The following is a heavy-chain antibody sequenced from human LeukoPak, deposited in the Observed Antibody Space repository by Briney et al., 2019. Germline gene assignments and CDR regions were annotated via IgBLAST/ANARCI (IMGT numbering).Heavy chain of an antibody. V-gene: IGHV4-39*07. D-gene: IGHD2-2*01. CDR3: ARAPGAAID. J-gene: IGHJ4*02. CDR1: GGSISSGSYY. Sequence: PSETLSLTCTVSGGSISSGSYYWSWIRQPPGKGLEWIGEINHSGSTNYNPSLKSRVSISVDTSKNQFSLKLNSVTTADTAVYYCARAPGAAIDWGQGTLVTVSS. CDR2: INHSGST.